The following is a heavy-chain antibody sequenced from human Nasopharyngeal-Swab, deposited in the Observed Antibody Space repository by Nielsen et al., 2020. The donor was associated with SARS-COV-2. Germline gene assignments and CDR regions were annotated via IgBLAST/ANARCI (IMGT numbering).Heavy chain of an antibody. Sequence: GSLRLSCTVSGGSISSSSYYWGWIRQPPGKGLEWIGSIYYSGSTYYNPSLKSRVTISVDTSKNQFSLKLSSVTAADTAVYYCAREITIFYYGMDVWGQGTTVTVSS. CDR3: AREITIFYYGMDV. D-gene: IGHD3-3*01. J-gene: IGHJ6*02. CDR2: IYYSGST. CDR1: GGSISSSSYY. V-gene: IGHV4-39*07.